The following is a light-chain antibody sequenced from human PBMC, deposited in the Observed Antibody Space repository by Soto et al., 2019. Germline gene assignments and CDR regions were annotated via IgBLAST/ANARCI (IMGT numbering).Light chain of an antibody. J-gene: IGLJ2*01. CDR1: SSNIGRYA. CDR2: SND. CDR3: AAWDDSLNGLV. V-gene: IGLV1-44*01. Sequence: QLVLTQPPSTSGTPGQRVTVSCSGSSSNIGRYAVNWYQQLPGTAPKLLIYSNDKRPSGVPDRFSGSKSGTSVSLAISGLLSEDEADYYCAAWDDSLNGLVFGGGTKVTVL.